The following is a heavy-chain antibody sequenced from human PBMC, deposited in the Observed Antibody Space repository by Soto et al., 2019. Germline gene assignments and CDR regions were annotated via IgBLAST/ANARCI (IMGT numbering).Heavy chain of an antibody. V-gene: IGHV4-31*03. CDR3: ARSVFP. CDR1: GGSISSGGYY. J-gene: IGHJ5*02. Sequence: QVQLQESGPGLVKPSQTLSLTCTVSGGSISSGGYYWNWIRQHPGKGLEWIGYIYYSGGTYYNPSLKSRFTISVDTSTTQFSLKLTSVTAAHTAVYYCARSVFPWGQGTLVTVSS. CDR2: IYYSGGT.